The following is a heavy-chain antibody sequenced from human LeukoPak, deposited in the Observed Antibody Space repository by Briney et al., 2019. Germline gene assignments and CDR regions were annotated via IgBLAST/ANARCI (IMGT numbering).Heavy chain of an antibody. Sequence: PSETLSLTCVVYGGSFSGYYWSWIRQPPGKGLEWIGYIYYSGSTNYNPSLKSRVTISVDTSKNQFSLKLSSVTAADTAVYYCAAGGYNWFDPWGQGTLVTVSS. CDR1: GGSFSGYY. CDR3: AAGGYNWFDP. D-gene: IGHD3-10*01. V-gene: IGHV4-59*01. J-gene: IGHJ5*02. CDR2: IYYSGST.